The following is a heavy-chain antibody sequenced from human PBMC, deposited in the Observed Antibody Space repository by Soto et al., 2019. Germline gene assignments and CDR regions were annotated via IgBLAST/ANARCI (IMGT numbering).Heavy chain of an antibody. Sequence: TLCLSCTVSGGSISSGGYYWRWIREHPGKGLEWIGYIYYSGSTYYNPSLKSRVTISVDTSKNQFSLKLSSVTAADTAVYYCARVFGGGYCSGGSCYAFDYWGQGTLVTVSS. CDR3: ARVFGGGYCSGGSCYAFDY. CDR2: IYYSGST. D-gene: IGHD2-15*01. J-gene: IGHJ4*02. CDR1: GGSISSGGYY. V-gene: IGHV4-31*03.